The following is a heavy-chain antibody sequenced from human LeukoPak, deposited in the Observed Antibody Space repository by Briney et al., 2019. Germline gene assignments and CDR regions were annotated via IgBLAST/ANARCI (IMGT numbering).Heavy chain of an antibody. V-gene: IGHV4-38-2*02. CDR2: VYHSGST. Sequence: SETLSLTCTVSSYSINSGYYWGWIRQPPGKGLEWIGSVYHSGSTYYNPSLKSRVTISLDTSKNQFSLKLSSVTAADTAVYYCARVLSYDILTGYFDYWGQGTLVTVSS. CDR1: SYSINSGYY. CDR3: ARVLSYDILTGYFDY. J-gene: IGHJ4*02. D-gene: IGHD3-9*01.